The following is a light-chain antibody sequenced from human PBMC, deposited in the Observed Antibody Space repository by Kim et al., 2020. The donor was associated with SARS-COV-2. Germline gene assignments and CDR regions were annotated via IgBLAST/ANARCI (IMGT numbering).Light chain of an antibody. J-gene: IGKJ4*01. Sequence: PRDRATLSCRASHSVSSRYLAWYQQKPGQAPRLLIYGASSRATGIPDRFSGSGSRTDFTLTISRLEPEDVAVYYCQQYGSSPLTFGGGTKVEIK. CDR1: HSVSSRY. V-gene: IGKV3-20*01. CDR3: QQYGSSPLT. CDR2: GAS.